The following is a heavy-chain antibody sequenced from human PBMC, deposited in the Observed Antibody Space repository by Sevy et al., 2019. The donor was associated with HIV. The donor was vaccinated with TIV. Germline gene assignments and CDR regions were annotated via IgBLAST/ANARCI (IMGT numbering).Heavy chain of an antibody. J-gene: IGHJ6*02. CDR3: ARDPYYDFWSGYSYYYYYYGMDV. D-gene: IGHD3-3*01. CDR1: GYTFTSYG. V-gene: IGHV1-18*01. Sequence: ASVKVSCKASGYTFTSYGIGWVRQAPGQGLEWMGWISAYNGNTNYAQKLQGRVTMTTDTSTSTAYMELRSLRSDDTAVYYCARDPYYDFWSGYSYYYYYYGMDVWGQGTSVTVSS. CDR2: ISAYNGNT.